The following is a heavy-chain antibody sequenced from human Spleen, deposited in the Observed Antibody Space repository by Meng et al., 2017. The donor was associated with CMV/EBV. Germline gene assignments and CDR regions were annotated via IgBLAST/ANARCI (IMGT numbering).Heavy chain of an antibody. D-gene: IGHD2-2*01. Sequence: SETLSLTCTVSGGSISSYYWSWIRQPPGKGLEWIGSIYYSGSTYYNPSLKSRVTISVDTSKNQFSLRLSSVTAADTAVYYCARGNSTSSLYWGQGTLVTVFS. V-gene: IGHV4-59*12. CDR1: GGSISSYY. CDR3: ARGNSTSSLY. CDR2: IYYSGST. J-gene: IGHJ4*02.